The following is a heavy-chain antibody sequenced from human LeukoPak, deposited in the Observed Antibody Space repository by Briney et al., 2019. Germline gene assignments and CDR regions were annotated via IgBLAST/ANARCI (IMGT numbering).Heavy chain of an antibody. CDR2: ISSSSSTI. Sequence: PGGSLRLSCAASGFTFSSYAMSWVRQAPGKGREWVSYISSSSSTIYYADSVKGRFTISRDNAKNSMYLQMNSLRAEDTAVYYCARDFSSEDFDYWGQGTLVTVSS. D-gene: IGHD6-19*01. CDR1: GFTFSSYA. J-gene: IGHJ4*02. V-gene: IGHV3-48*01. CDR3: ARDFSSEDFDY.